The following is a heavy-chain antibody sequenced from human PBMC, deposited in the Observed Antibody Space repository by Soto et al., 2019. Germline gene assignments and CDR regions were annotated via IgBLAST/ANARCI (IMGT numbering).Heavy chain of an antibody. Sequence: QVQLVQSGAEVKKPGSSVKVSCKASGRTFSSYALSWVRQAPGQGLEWMGGIHPLFGTENYAQKFQDRVTINADEYTSTAYMDLSSLRSEDTAVYYCEKEGGSVVTDIPEYFQHWGQGTLLTVSS. J-gene: IGHJ1*01. CDR2: IHPLFGTE. V-gene: IGHV1-69*12. CDR1: GRTFSSYA. D-gene: IGHD2-21*02. CDR3: EKEGGSVVTDIPEYFQH.